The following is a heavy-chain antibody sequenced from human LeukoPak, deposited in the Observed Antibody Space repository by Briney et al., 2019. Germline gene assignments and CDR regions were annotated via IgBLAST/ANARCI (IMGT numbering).Heavy chain of an antibody. CDR1: GFTFDDYA. Sequence: GGSLRLSCAASGFTFDDYAMHWVRQAPGKGLEWVSGISWNSGSIGYADSVKGRSTISRDNAKNSLYLQMNSLRAEDTALYYCAKGRYSSSSQGSDYWGQGTLVTVSS. D-gene: IGHD6-6*01. V-gene: IGHV3-9*01. CDR3: AKGRYSSSSQGSDY. CDR2: ISWNSGSI. J-gene: IGHJ4*02.